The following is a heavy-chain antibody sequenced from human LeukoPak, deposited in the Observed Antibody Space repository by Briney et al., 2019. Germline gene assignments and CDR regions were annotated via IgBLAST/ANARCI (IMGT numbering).Heavy chain of an antibody. J-gene: IGHJ3*02. Sequence: SETLSLTCAVYGGSISGYYWSWIRQHPGKGLEWIGYIYYSGSTYYNPSLKSRVTISVDTSKNQFSLKLSSVTAADTAVYYCARRKKHDYGDYRDAFDIWSQGTMVTVSS. CDR3: ARRKKHDYGDYRDAFDI. D-gene: IGHD4-17*01. CDR1: GGSISGYY. CDR2: IYYSGST. V-gene: IGHV4-31*11.